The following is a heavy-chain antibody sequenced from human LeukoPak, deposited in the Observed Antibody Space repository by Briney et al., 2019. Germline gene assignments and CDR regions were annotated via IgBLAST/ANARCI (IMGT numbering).Heavy chain of an antibody. CDR2: IYSGGST. CDR3: ARGSVSYNYFDY. J-gene: IGHJ4*02. CDR1: GVTLSSNY. D-gene: IGHD4-11*01. V-gene: IGHV3-53*01. Sequence: GGSLRLSCAASGVTLSSNYMSWVREAPGKGVEGGSVIYSGGSTYYTDCVTGRFTISRDNSKNTRYLQMNSLRAEDTAVYYCARGSVSYNYFDYWGQGTLVTVSS.